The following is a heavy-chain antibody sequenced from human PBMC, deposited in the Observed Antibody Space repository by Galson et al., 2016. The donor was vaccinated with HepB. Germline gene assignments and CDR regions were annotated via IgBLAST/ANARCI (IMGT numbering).Heavy chain of an antibody. CDR1: GGSISSADYY. Sequence: TLSLTCTVSGGSISSADYYWSWLRQPPGQGLEWIGYIFYSGSTYYDPSVESRVIISVDTSKNQFSLKLSSVTAADTAVYYCARVDIYANTKTSDNWGQGSLVTVSS. CDR2: IFYSGST. D-gene: IGHD3-16*01. CDR3: ARVDIYANTKTSDN. V-gene: IGHV4-31*03. J-gene: IGHJ4*02.